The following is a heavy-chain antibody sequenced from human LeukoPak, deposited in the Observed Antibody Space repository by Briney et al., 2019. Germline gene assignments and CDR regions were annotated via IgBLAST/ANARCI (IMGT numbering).Heavy chain of an antibody. Sequence: GESLKISCKGSGYNFTSYWIGWVRQMPGKGLEWMGIIYPGDSDTRYSPSFQGQVTISADKSITTAYLQWSSLKASDTAMYYCARQLRYFDWLIDYWGQGTLVTVSS. J-gene: IGHJ4*02. D-gene: IGHD3-9*01. CDR3: ARQLRYFDWLIDY. CDR1: GYNFTSYW. V-gene: IGHV5-51*01. CDR2: IYPGDSDT.